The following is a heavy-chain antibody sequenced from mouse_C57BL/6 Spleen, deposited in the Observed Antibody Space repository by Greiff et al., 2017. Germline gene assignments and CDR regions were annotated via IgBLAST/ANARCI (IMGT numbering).Heavy chain of an antibody. CDR1: GYTFTSYW. Sequence: QVQLQQPGAELVKPGASVKMSCKASGYTFTSYWITWVKQRPGQGLEWIGDIYPGSGSTNYNEKFKSKATLTVDTSSSTAYMQLSSLTSEDSAVYYCARSGNYYGYFDGWGTGTTVTVSS. V-gene: IGHV1-55*01. J-gene: IGHJ1*03. D-gene: IGHD3-2*02. CDR3: ARSGNYYGYFDG. CDR2: IYPGSGST.